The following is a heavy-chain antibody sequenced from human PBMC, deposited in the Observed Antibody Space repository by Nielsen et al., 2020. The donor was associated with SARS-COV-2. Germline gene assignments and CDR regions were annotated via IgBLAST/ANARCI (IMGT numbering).Heavy chain of an antibody. Sequence: SETLSLTCTVSGGSFSGYYWTWIRQSPGKGLEWIGEINHSGSTSYNPSLKRRVTISIDTSKNQFSLNLSSVTAADTAVYYCARRKIADGWFDPWGQGTLVTVSS. CDR2: INHSGST. D-gene: IGHD6-13*01. CDR3: ARRKIADGWFDP. V-gene: IGHV4-34*01. CDR1: GGSFSGYY. J-gene: IGHJ5*02.